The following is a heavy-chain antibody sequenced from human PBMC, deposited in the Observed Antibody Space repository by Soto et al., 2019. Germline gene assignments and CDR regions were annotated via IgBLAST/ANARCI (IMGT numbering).Heavy chain of an antibody. Sequence: EVQLLESGGGLVQPGGSLRLSCAASGFTFSSYAMSWVRQAPGKGLEWVSAISGSGGSTYYGDSVKGRFTISIDNAKNSLYLQMNSLRAEDTAVYYCARDRYYGMDVWGQGTTVTVSS. V-gene: IGHV3-23*01. CDR2: ISGSGGST. J-gene: IGHJ6*02. CDR3: ARDRYYGMDV. CDR1: GFTFSSYA.